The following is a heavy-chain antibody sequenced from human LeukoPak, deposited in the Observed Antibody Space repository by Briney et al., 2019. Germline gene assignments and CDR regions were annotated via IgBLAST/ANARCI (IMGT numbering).Heavy chain of an antibody. CDR3: ARHKGWSQDH. D-gene: IGHD6-19*01. CDR1: GDSVSSDNW. J-gene: IGHJ4*02. CDR2: IYVAGDT. Sequence: SETLSLTCAVSGDSVSSDNWWSWIRQSPGKGLEWIGEIYVAGDTNYNPSLKSRVTISLDKSKNQLSLKLISVTAADTAVYYCARHKGWSQDHWGQGTLVTVSS. V-gene: IGHV4-4*02.